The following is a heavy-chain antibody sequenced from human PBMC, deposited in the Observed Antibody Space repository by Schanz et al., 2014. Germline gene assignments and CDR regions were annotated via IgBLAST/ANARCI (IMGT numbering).Heavy chain of an antibody. CDR3: ARDNLVSSSWYNYYGMDV. Sequence: VQLVESGGGVVQPGGSLRLSCSGFTVSAYSANWVRQAPGKGLEWVSAISGSGETTYYADSVKGRFTISRDNSKNTLYLQMNSLIAEDTAVYYCARDNLVSSSWYNYYGMDVWGQGTTVTVSS. CDR2: ISGSGETT. V-gene: IGHV3-23*04. J-gene: IGHJ6*02. D-gene: IGHD6-13*01. CDR1: GFTVSAYS.